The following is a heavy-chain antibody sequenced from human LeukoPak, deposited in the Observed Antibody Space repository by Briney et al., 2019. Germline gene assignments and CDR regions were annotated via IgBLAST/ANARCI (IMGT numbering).Heavy chain of an antibody. CDR2: IYYSGST. V-gene: IGHV4-39*07. Sequence: SETLSLTCTVSGGSISSSIYYWGWIRQPPGKGLEWIGSIYYSGSTYYNPSLKSRVTISVDTSKNQFSLKLSSVTAADTAVYYCARNYDSHWFDPWGQGTLVTVSS. CDR3: ARNYDSHWFDP. J-gene: IGHJ5*02. D-gene: IGHD3-22*01. CDR1: GGSISSSIYY.